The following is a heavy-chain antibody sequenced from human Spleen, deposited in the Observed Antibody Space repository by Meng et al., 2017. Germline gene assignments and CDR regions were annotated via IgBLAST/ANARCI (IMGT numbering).Heavy chain of an antibody. CDR1: GYTFTGYY. V-gene: IGHV1-2*06. D-gene: IGHD6-13*01. J-gene: IGHJ5*02. CDR2: INPNNGGT. Sequence: VQLVQSGAEVKKPGASVKVSCEASGYTFTGYYIHWVRQAPGQGLEWVGRINPNNGGTNYAQNFQGRVTMTRDTSISTAYMELSRLRFDDTAVYYCVRDSAAGTTNWFDPWGQGTLVTVSS. CDR3: VRDSAAGTTNWFDP.